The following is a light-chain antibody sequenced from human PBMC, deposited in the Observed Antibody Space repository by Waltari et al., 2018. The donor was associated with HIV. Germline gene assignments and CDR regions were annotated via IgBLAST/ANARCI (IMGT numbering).Light chain of an antibody. CDR3: SSYTSSSTLV. V-gene: IGLV2-14*01. J-gene: IGLJ2*01. CDR1: SSDAGGYNY. Sequence: QSALTQPASVSGSPGQSITISCTGTSSDAGGYNYVSWYQQHPGKAPQLMIYEVSNRPSGVSNRFSGSKSGNTASLTISGLQAEDEADYYCSSYTSSSTLVFGGGTKLTVL. CDR2: EVS.